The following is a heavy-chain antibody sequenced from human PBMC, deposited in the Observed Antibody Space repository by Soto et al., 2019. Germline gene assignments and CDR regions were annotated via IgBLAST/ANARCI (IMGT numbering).Heavy chain of an antibody. D-gene: IGHD6-19*01. V-gene: IGHV3-23*01. J-gene: IGHJ4*02. CDR2: FSATSENT. CDR1: GFFFSSYT. Sequence: EVQLLESGGGLVQPGGSLRLSCVGSGFFFSSYTMTWVRQAPGKGLEWVSSFSATSENTYYADSVRGRFTISRDNSKNTLFLQMNSLTAEDTAMYYCAKARDQQWVRLPCVYWVQGILVIVSS. CDR3: AKARDQQWVRLPCVY.